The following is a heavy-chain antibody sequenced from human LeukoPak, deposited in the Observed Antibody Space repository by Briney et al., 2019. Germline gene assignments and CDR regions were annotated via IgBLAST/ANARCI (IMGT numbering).Heavy chain of an antibody. CDR3: ARALLNYDILTGYYIEAFDI. V-gene: IGHV3-74*01. CDR2: INSDGSST. D-gene: IGHD3-9*01. Sequence: GGSLRLSCAASGFTFSSYWMHWVRQAPGKGLVWVSRINSDGSSTSYADSVKGRFTISRDNSKNTLYLQMNSLRAEDTAVYYCARALLNYDILTGYYIEAFDIWGQGTMVTVSS. J-gene: IGHJ3*02. CDR1: GFTFSSYW.